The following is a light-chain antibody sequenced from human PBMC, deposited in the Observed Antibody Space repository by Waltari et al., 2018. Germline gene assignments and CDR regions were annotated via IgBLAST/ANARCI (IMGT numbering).Light chain of an antibody. V-gene: IGKV4-1*01. CDR2: WAS. CDR3: QQYYTSPRT. CDR1: QSVLYSSNNRNY. Sequence: DIVMTQSPDSLAVSLGERATINCKSSQSVLYSSNNRNYIGWYQHKPGQPPKLLIYWASTRESGVPDRFSGSGSGTDFTLTISSLQAEDVAVYYCQQYYTSPRTFGQGTKVEIK. J-gene: IGKJ1*01.